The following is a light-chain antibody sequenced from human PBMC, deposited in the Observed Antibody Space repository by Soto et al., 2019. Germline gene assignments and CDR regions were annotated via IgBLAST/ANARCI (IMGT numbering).Light chain of an antibody. V-gene: IGKV3-15*01. CDR1: QTAYKN. CDR2: AAS. Sequence: ELEMTQSPASRSASPGETVTLSCRATQTAYKNLAWYQQKPGQPPRLLIFAASTRAPGLPARFSGSGSGTEFTLTISSLQSEDSAIYYCQEYNRWPPEFIFGPGTRLEIK. CDR3: QEYNRWPPEFI. J-gene: IGKJ2*01.